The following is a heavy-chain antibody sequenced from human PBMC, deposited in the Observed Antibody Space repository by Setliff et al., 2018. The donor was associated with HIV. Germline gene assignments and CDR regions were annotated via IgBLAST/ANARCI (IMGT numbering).Heavy chain of an antibody. J-gene: IGHJ4*02. CDR1: GYEFAYYY. CDR3: ATMIRGAPMDY. Sequence: PGESLKISCKTSGYEFAYYYIGWVCQMPGKGLEWMGIIYPRDSAPKYSPSFQGQVTISTDMSVNTAYLQWNSLKTSDTAMYYCATMIRGAPMDYWGQGTLVTVSS. D-gene: IGHD3-10*01. CDR2: IYPRDSAP. V-gene: IGHV5-51*01.